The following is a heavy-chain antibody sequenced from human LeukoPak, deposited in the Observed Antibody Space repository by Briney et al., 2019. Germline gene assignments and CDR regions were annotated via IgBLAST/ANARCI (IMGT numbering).Heavy chain of an antibody. V-gene: IGHV1-24*01. CDR1: GYTLTDLS. J-gene: IGHJ4*02. D-gene: IGHD6-13*01. Sequence: ASVKVSCKVSGYTLTDLSMHWVRQAPGKGLEWMGGFDPEDGETIYAQKFQGRVTMTEDTSTDTAYMELSSLRSENTAVYYCATPGLAAAGFDYWGQGTLVTVSS. CDR2: FDPEDGET. CDR3: ATPGLAAAGFDY.